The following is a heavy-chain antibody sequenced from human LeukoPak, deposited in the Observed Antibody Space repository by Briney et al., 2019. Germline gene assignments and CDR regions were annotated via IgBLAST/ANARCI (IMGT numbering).Heavy chain of an antibody. Sequence: GGSLRLSCAASGFTFSSYAMSWVRQAPGKGLEWVSAISSNGGSTYYANSVKGRFTISRDNSKNTLFLQMNSLRAEDTAVYYCAKDRVRAVAGFYYYYGMDVWGQGTTVTVSS. CDR1: GFTFSSYA. V-gene: IGHV3-23*01. CDR2: ISSNGGST. D-gene: IGHD6-19*01. CDR3: AKDRVRAVAGFYYYYGMDV. J-gene: IGHJ6*02.